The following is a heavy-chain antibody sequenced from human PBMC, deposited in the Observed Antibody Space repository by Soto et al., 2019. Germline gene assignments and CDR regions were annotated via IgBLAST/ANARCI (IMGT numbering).Heavy chain of an antibody. CDR1: GGSISSSNYY. CDR3: AREDRTNGYNYDY. J-gene: IGHJ4*02. Sequence: LSLSCSGSGGSISSSNYYWAWIRQPPGKGLEWIGSIYYIGNTYYNPSLKSRVTMSVDTSKNQFSLKVTSVTAADTAIYYCAREDRTNGYNYDYWGQGTLVTVSS. V-gene: IGHV4-39*01. D-gene: IGHD1-1*01. CDR2: IYYIGNT.